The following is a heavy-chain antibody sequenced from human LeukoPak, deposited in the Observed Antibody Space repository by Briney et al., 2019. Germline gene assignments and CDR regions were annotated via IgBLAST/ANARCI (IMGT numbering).Heavy chain of an antibody. CDR3: ARDHRLGYDSSGWYWFDP. Sequence: ASVKVSCKASGYTFTSYGISWVRQAPGQGLEWMGWISAYNGNTNYAQKLQGRVTMTTDTSTSTAHMELRSLRSDDTAVYYCARDHRLGYDSSGWYWFDPWGQGTLVTVSS. CDR1: GYTFTSYG. CDR2: ISAYNGNT. J-gene: IGHJ5*02. D-gene: IGHD6-19*01. V-gene: IGHV1-18*01.